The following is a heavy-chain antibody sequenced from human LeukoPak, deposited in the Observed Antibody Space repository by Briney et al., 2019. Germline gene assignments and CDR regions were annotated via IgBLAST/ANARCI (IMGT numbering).Heavy chain of an antibody. V-gene: IGHV1-2*02. J-gene: IGHJ4*02. D-gene: IGHD1-1*01. Sequence: ASVTVSCKTSGYMVSDYYMHWVRQAPGQGLEWMGWLRDDTGDTDSPQKFKGRVTMTRDTATNTAYMQLSRLTYDDTAIYFCARVRDDASDDWGQGGSVSVSS. CDR1: GYMVSDYY. CDR2: LRDDTGDT. CDR3: ARVRDDASDD.